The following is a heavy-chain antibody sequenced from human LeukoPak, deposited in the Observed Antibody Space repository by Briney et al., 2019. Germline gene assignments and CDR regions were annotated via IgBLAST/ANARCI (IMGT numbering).Heavy chain of an antibody. CDR2: ISPGGGTT. CDR3: ARPPYYDFWSGLDY. J-gene: IGHJ4*02. D-gene: IGHD3-3*01. V-gene: IGHV3-23*01. CDR1: GFPFGNEA. Sequence: GGSLRLSCAASGFPFGNEAMGWVRQAPERGLEWVSTISPGGGTTYYADSVKGRFTISRDNSKNTLYLQMNSLRAEDTAVYYCARPPYYDFWSGLDYWGQGTLVTVSS.